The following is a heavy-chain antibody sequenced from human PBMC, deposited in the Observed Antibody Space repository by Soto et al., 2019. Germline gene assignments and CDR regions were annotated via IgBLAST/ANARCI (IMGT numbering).Heavy chain of an antibody. D-gene: IGHD3-22*01. J-gene: IGHJ4*02. CDR2: ISAYNGNT. CDR1: GYTFTSYG. CDR3: GRGNDGSGAFFYC. V-gene: IGHV1-18*01. Sequence: QVQLVQSGAEVKKPGASVKVSCKASGYTFTSYGISWVRQAPGQGREWMGWISAYNGNTNYAQKLQGRVTMTTDTSRSTAYMELRSLRSDETAVYSWGRGNDGSGAFFYCWGQGTLVSVSS.